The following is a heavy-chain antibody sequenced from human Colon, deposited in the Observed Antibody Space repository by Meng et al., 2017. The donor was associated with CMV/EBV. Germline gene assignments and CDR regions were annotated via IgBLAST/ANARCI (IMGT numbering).Heavy chain of an antibody. CDR3: ARRKPTTTLGLGFDY. CDR2: ISWNGSSS. CDR1: GFTFRNYV. D-gene: IGHD5-24*01. J-gene: IGHJ4*02. Sequence: GGSLRLSCTASGFTFRNYVMYWVRQAPGKGLEWVSSISWNGSSSGYADSVKGRFTISRDNAEKSLYLQMNSLRAEDTAFYYCARRKPTTTLGLGFDYWGQGILVTVSS. V-gene: IGHV3-20*04.